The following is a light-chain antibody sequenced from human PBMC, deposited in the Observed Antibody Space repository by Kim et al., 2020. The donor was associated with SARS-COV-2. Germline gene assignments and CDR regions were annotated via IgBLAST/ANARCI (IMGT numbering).Light chain of an antibody. CDR3: SSYASSSTLV. CDR1: SSDIGGYNY. J-gene: IGLJ2*01. CDR2: DVS. V-gene: IGLV2-14*04. Sequence: GQSITISCTGTSSDIGGYNYVSWYQQHPGKAPKLMIFDVSKRPSGVSSRFSGSKSGNTASLTISGLQAEDDADYYCSSYASSSTLVFGGGTQLTVL.